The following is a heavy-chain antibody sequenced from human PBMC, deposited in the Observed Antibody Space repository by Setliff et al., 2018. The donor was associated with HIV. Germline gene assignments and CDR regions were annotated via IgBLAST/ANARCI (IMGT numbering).Heavy chain of an antibody. J-gene: IGHJ5*02. CDR3: AVASIVSTARWNH. CDR1: GYSFSGYY. V-gene: IGHV1-2*02. Sequence: ASVKVSCKASGYSFSGYYLHWVRRAPGQGLEWMGWINPNSGSTNYAQNFQGRVTMTRDTSISTAYMDLSSLTSDDTAVYYCAVASIVSTARWNHWGRGTLVTVSS. CDR2: INPNSGST. D-gene: IGHD1-26*01.